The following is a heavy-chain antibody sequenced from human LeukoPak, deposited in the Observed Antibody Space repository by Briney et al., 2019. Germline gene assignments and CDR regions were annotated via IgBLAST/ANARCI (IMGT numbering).Heavy chain of an antibody. D-gene: IGHD6-13*01. Sequence: ASVTVSCTASGYTFTSYDINWVRQAPGQGVEGMGWMNPNSGNTGYAQKFQRRVTMTSNTSISTAYMELSSLRSEDTAVYYCARGTNIADLGYWGQGTLVTVSS. CDR1: GYTFTSYD. J-gene: IGHJ4*02. CDR2: MNPNSGNT. V-gene: IGHV1-8*01. CDR3: ARGTNIADLGY.